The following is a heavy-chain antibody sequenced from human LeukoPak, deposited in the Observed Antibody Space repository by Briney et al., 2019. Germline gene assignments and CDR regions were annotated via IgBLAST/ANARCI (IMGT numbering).Heavy chain of an antibody. V-gene: IGHV4-30-4*08. CDR3: ARGTEAAAGSFGAFDI. Sequence: PSETLSLTCTVSGGSISSSSYYWSWIRQPPGKGLEWIGYIYYSGSTYYNPSLKSRVTISVDTSKNQFSLKLSSVTAADTAVYYCARGTEAAAGSFGAFDIWGQGTMVTVSS. D-gene: IGHD6-13*01. J-gene: IGHJ3*02. CDR2: IYYSGST. CDR1: GGSISSSSYY.